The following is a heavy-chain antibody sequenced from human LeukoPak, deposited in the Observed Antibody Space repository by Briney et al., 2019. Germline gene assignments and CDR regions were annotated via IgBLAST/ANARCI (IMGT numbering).Heavy chain of an antibody. CDR2: ISSNGGST. J-gene: IGHJ4*02. V-gene: IGHV3-64D*06. CDR1: GFTFSSYA. Sequence: GGSLRLSCSASGFTFSSYAMHWVRQAPGKGLEYVSAISSNGGSTYYADSVKSRFTISRDNSKNTLYLQMSSLRAEDTAVYYCMKDLLEMATSYFDYWGQGTLVTVSS. CDR3: MKDLLEMATSYFDY. D-gene: IGHD5-24*01.